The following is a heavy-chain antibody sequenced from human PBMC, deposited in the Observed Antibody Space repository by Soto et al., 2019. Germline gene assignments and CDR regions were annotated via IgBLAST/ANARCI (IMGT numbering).Heavy chain of an antibody. V-gene: IGHV4-34*01. CDR3: ARIVFRYFDWTRNYSMDV. Sequence: SETLPLTCAVYGGSFSGYYWRWIRQPPGKGLEWIGEINHSGSTNYNPSLKSRVTISVDTSKNQFSLTLSSVTAADTAVYYCARIVFRYFDWTRNYSMDVSGQGTTVSVSS. CDR2: INHSGST. J-gene: IGHJ6*01. D-gene: IGHD3-9*01. CDR1: GGSFSGYY.